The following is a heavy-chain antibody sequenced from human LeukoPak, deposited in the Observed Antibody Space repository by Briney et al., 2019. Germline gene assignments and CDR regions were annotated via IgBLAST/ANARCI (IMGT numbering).Heavy chain of an antibody. CDR1: GGSISSSTYY. CDR3: ARLSDGYYYDSSGYYPPPQIDY. V-gene: IGHV4-39*07. J-gene: IGHJ4*02. Sequence: PSETLSLTCTVSGGSISSSTYYWDWIRQPPGKGLEWIGSIYYSGSTYYNPSLKSRVTISVDTSKNQFSLKLSSVTAADTAVYYCARLSDGYYYDSSGYYPPPQIDYWGQGTLVTVSS. D-gene: IGHD3-22*01. CDR2: IYYSGST.